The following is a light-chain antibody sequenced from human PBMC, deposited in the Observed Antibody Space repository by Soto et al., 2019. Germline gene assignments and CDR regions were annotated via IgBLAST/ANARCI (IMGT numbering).Light chain of an antibody. CDR3: CSYAGSYTLV. V-gene: IGLV2-11*01. Sequence: QSVLPQPRSLSGSPGQSVTISCTGTSSDVGGYNYVSWYQQHPGKAPKLMIYDVSKRPSGVPDRFSGSKSGNTASLTISGLQAEDEADYYCCSYAGSYTLVFGGGTKVTVL. J-gene: IGLJ2*01. CDR2: DVS. CDR1: SSDVGGYNY.